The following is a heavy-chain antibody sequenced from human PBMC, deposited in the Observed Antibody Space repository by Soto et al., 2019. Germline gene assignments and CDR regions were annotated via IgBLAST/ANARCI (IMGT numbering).Heavy chain of an antibody. Sequence: QVQLVQSGAEVKKPGASVKVSCKASGYTFTSYGISWVRQAPGRGLEWMGWISAYNGNTNYAQKLQGRVTMTTDTSTSTAYMELRSLRSDDTAVYYCASTSFTYYDFWSGYSFDYWGQGTLVTVSS. CDR3: ASTSFTYYDFWSGYSFDY. CDR1: GYTFTSYG. D-gene: IGHD3-3*01. J-gene: IGHJ4*02. CDR2: ISAYNGNT. V-gene: IGHV1-18*01.